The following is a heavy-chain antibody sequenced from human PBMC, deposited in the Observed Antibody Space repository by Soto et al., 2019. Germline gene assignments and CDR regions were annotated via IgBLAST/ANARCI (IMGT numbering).Heavy chain of an antibody. CDR3: ARDQVTTVTHFDY. Sequence: SETLSLTCTVSGGSISSGDYYWSWIRQPPGKGLEWIGYIYYSGSTYYKPSLKSRVTISVDTSKNQFSLKLSSVTAADTAVYYCARDQVTTVTHFDYWGQGTLVTVSS. CDR2: IYYSGST. D-gene: IGHD4-4*01. J-gene: IGHJ4*02. V-gene: IGHV4-30-4*01. CDR1: GGSISSGDYY.